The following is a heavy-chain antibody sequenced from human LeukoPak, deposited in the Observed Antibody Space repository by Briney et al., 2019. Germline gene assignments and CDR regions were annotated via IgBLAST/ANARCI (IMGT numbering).Heavy chain of an antibody. J-gene: IGHJ5*02. CDR1: GFTFSSYE. D-gene: IGHD1-1*01. CDR3: ARTWSDDWFDP. CDR2: ISSSGSTI. V-gene: IGHV3-48*03. Sequence: GGSLRLSCAASGFTFSSYEMNWVRQAPGKGLEWVSYISSSGSTIYHADSAKGRFTISRDNAKNSLYLQMNSLRAEDTAVYYCARTWSDDWFDPWGQGTLVTVSS.